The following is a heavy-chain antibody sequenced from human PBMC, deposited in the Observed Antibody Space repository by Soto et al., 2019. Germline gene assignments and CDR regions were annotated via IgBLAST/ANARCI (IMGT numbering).Heavy chain of an antibody. J-gene: IGHJ4*02. Sequence: GESLKISCAASGFTFSSYAMSWVRQAPGKGLEWVSAISGSGGSTYYADSVKGRFTISRDNSKNTLYLQMNSLRAEDTAVYYCAKGHVYGDNFFDYWGQGTLVTVSS. CDR1: GFTFSSYA. CDR3: AKGHVYGDNFFDY. V-gene: IGHV3-23*01. D-gene: IGHD4-17*01. CDR2: ISGSGGST.